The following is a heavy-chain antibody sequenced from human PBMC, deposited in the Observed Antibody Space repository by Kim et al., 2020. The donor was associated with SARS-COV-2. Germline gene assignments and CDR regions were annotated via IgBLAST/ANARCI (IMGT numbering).Heavy chain of an antibody. CDR2: IYWDDDK. CDR3: AHSTKLIWLRRYYFDY. D-gene: IGHD5-18*01. CDR1: GFSLSTSGVG. J-gene: IGHJ4*02. V-gene: IGHV2-5*02. Sequence: SGPTLVNPTQTLTLTCTFSGFSLSTSGVGVGWIRQPPGKALEWLALIYWDDDKRYSPSLKSRLTITKDTSKNQVVLTMTNMDPVDTATYYCAHSTKLIWLRRYYFDYWGQGTLVTVSS.